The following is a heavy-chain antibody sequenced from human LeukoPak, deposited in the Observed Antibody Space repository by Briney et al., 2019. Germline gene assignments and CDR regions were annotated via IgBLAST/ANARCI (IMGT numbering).Heavy chain of an antibody. CDR2: ISYDGSIK. J-gene: IGHJ4*02. CDR3: AREPPGTTGTTRAFDY. V-gene: IGHV3-30*04. D-gene: IGHD1-1*01. Sequence: GGALRHSCAASGFTFSSYAMHWVREGPGKGREWGAVISYDGSIKYYADSVKGRFTISRDNSKNTLYLQMNSLRAEDTAVYYCAREPPGTTGTTRAFDYWGQGTLVTVSS. CDR1: GFTFSSYA.